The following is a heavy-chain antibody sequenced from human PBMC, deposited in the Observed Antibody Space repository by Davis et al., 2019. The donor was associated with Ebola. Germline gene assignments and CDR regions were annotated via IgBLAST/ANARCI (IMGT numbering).Heavy chain of an antibody. D-gene: IGHD2-15*01. CDR3: AREEAGIVVVVAAIDY. CDR2: INPNSGGT. CDR1: GYTFTGYY. V-gene: IGHV1-2*06. J-gene: IGHJ4*02. Sequence: AASVKVSCKASGYTFTGYYINWVRQAPGQGLEWMGRINPNSGGTNYAQKFQGRVTMTRDTSISTAYMELSRLRSDDTAVYYCAREEAGIVVVVAAIDYWGQGTLVTVSS.